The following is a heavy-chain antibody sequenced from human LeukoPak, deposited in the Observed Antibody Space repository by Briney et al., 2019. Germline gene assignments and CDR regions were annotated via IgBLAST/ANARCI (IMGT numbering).Heavy chain of an antibody. Sequence: GGSLRLSCAASGFTFSSYGMHWVRQAPGKGLEWVAFIRYDGSNKYYADSVKGRFTISGDNSKNTLYLQMNSLRAEDTAVYYCAKDDRYYDILTGYYTPDFDYWGQGTLVTVSS. CDR2: IRYDGSNK. D-gene: IGHD3-9*01. CDR3: AKDDRYYDILTGYYTPDFDY. CDR1: GFTFSSYG. J-gene: IGHJ4*02. V-gene: IGHV3-30*02.